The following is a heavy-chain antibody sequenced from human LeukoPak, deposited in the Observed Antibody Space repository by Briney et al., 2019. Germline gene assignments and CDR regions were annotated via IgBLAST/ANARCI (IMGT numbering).Heavy chain of an antibody. J-gene: IGHJ6*03. CDR1: GFTFSSYG. CDR3: AKDESSYDFWSGYPGHMDV. Sequence: PGGSLRLSCAASGFTFSSYGMHWVRQAPGKGLEWVAVISYDGSNKYYADSVKGRFTISRDNSKNTLYLQMNSLRAEDTAVYYCAKDESSYDFWSGYPGHMDVWGKGTTVTVSS. V-gene: IGHV3-30*18. CDR2: ISYDGSNK. D-gene: IGHD3-3*01.